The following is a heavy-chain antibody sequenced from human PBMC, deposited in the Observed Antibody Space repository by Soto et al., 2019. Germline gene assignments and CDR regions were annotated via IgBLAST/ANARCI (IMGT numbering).Heavy chain of an antibody. J-gene: IGHJ5*02. D-gene: IGHD4-17*01. CDR1: GFTFSSYG. CDR2: IWYDGGYK. Sequence: GGSLRLSCAASGFTFSSYGMHWVRQAPGKGLEWVAVIWYDGGYKYYVDSVKGRFTISRDHSKNTLYLQTNSLRVEDTAVYYCARDVGYGGNSGWFDPWGQGTLVTVSS. V-gene: IGHV3-33*01. CDR3: ARDVGYGGNSGWFDP.